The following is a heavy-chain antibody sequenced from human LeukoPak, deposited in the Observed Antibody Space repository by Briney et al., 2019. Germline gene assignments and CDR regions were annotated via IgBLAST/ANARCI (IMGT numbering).Heavy chain of an antibody. CDR1: GGSFSGYY. D-gene: IGHD5-18*01. V-gene: IGHV4-34*01. Sequence: SETLSLTCAVYGGSFSGYYWSWIRQPPGKGLEWIGEINHSGSTNYNPSLKSRVTISVDTSKNQFSLKLSSVTAADTAVYYWARAGRGQLWLPYWYFDLWGRGTLVTVSS. J-gene: IGHJ2*01. CDR3: ARAGRGQLWLPYWYFDL. CDR2: INHSGST.